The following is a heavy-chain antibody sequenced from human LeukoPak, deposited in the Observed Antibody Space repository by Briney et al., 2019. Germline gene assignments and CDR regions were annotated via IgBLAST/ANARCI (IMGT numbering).Heavy chain of an antibody. J-gene: IGHJ4*02. CDR2: IYYSGST. CDR3: ASEDLANDSPPRTDY. CDR1: GGSIINRSYY. D-gene: IGHD3-3*01. V-gene: IGHV4-39*02. Sequence: PSETLSLTCTVSGGSIINRSYYWGWIRQPPGKGLEWIGSIYYSGSTYYNPSLKSRVTISIDTSENQFSLKLSSVTAADTAVYYCASEDLANDSPPRTDYWGQGTLVTVSS.